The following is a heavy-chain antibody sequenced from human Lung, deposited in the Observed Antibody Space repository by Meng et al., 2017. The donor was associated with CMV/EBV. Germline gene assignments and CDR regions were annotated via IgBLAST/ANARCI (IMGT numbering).Heavy chain of an antibody. D-gene: IGHD3-22*01. CDR3: ARGHYDSSGYPIDY. CDR2: KYYRSKWYN. CDR1: GDSVSSNSAA. J-gene: IGHJ4*02. Sequence: SQXXXLTXAISGDSVSSNSAAWNWIRQSPSRGLEWLGRKYYRSKWYNDYAVSVKSRITINPDTSKNQFSLQLNSVTPEDTAVYYCARGHYDSSGYPIDYWGQGTLVTVSS. V-gene: IGHV6-1*01.